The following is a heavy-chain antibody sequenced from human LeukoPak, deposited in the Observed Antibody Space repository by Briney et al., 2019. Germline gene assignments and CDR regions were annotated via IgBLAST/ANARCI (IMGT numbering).Heavy chain of an antibody. CDR2: IRTSSGGI. CDR3: ARDDSWAFDY. J-gene: IGHJ4*02. V-gene: IGHV3-48*02. Sequence: GGSLRLSCAASGFTCSRYSVNWVRQAPGKGLEWVAYIRTSSGGIYYADSVKGRFTISTDTAKNSLYLEMNNLKDGDTAVYYCARDDSWAFDYWGQGTLVTVSS. D-gene: IGHD2-21*02. CDR1: GFTCSRYS.